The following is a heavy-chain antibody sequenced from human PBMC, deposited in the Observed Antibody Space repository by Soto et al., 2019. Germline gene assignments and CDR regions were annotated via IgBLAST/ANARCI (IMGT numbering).Heavy chain of an antibody. CDR1: GGSITSSSYY. CDR2: IYYSGNT. Sequence: QLQLQESGPGLVKPSETLSLTCTVSGGSITSSSYYWGWIRQPPGKGLEWIGSIYYSGNTYYTPYLKSRVTISVDTSKNQFSLKLSSVPAADTAVYYCAREGGRYCSGGSCQVDYWGQGTLVTVSS. CDR3: AREGGRYCSGGSCQVDY. D-gene: IGHD2-15*01. V-gene: IGHV4-39*02. J-gene: IGHJ4*02.